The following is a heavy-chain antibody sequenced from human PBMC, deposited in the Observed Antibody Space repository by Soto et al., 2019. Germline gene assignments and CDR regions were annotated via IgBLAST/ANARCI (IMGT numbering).Heavy chain of an antibody. D-gene: IGHD3-10*01. Sequence: PSETLSLTCTVSGGSISSSGYYWGWIRQPPGKGLEWIGSIYYSGSTYYNPSLKSRVTISVDTSKNQFSLKLSSVTAADTAVYYCARDRDGAFDIWGQGTIVTVSS. CDR1: GGSISSSGYY. V-gene: IGHV4-39*02. CDR3: ARDRDGAFDI. J-gene: IGHJ3*02. CDR2: IYYSGST.